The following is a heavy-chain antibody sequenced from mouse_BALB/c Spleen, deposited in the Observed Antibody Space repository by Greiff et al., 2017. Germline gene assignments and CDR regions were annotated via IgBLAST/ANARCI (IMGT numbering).Heavy chain of an antibody. CDR2: IRNKVNGYTT. J-gene: IGHJ4*01. D-gene: IGHD3-2*02. CDR3: TRRLIRYYYAMED. CDR1: GFPFTVYY. Sequence: EVMLVESGGGLVQPGGSLRLSCATSGFPFTVYYMSWVRQPPGKALEWLGFIRNKVNGYTTEYSASVKGRFTISRDNSQSILYLQMNTLRAEDSATYYSTRRLIRYYYAMEDWGQGTSVTVSS. V-gene: IGHV7-3*02.